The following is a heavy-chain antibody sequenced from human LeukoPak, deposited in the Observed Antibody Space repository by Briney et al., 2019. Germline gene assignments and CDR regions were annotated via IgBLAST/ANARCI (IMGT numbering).Heavy chain of an antibody. J-gene: IGHJ3*02. V-gene: IGHV3-7*03. CDR3: AKERGTAGECAFDI. CDR1: GFTFSANW. CDR2: IKPDGRQK. Sequence: PGGSLRLSCAASGFTFSANWISWVRRAPGKGLEWVANIKPDGRQKYYVDSVNGRFTISINNAKNSLYLQMNSLRAEDTAVYYCAKERGTAGECAFDIWGQGTLVTVS. D-gene: IGHD3-10*01.